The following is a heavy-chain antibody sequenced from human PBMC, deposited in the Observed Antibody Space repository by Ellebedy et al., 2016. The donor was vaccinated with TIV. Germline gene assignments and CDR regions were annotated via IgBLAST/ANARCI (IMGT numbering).Heavy chain of an antibody. Sequence: GESLKISCAASGFTFSSCAMTWVRQAPGKGLEWVSAISGSGGSTYYVDSVKGRFTISRDNSKNTLYLQMNSLRDEDTAVYYCARGVGATRVDYYYYGMDVWGQGTTVTVSS. CDR1: GFTFSSCA. D-gene: IGHD1-26*01. J-gene: IGHJ6*02. CDR3: ARGVGATRVDYYYYGMDV. CDR2: ISGSGGST. V-gene: IGHV3-23*01.